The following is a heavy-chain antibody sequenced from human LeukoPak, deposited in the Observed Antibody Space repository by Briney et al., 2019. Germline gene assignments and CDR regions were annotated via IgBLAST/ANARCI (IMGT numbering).Heavy chain of an antibody. D-gene: IGHD4-17*01. CDR1: GFSFSTAEVG. V-gene: IGHV2-5*02. J-gene: IGHJ4*02. CDR3: AQTTKQYGDPFHY. Sequence: SGPTLVKPTQTLTLTCTLSGFSFSTAEVGVGWIRQPPGKALEWLALIYWDDDQRYSPSLKNRLTITKVTSKNQVVPTVTNMDPLDTGTYYCAQTTKQYGDPFHYWGQGTLVTVSS. CDR2: IYWDDDQ.